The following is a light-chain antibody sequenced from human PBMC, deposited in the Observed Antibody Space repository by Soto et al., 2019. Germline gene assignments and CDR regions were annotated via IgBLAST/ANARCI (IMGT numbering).Light chain of an antibody. CDR1: SSDIGAYNF. CDR3: SSWTISTTMV. Sequence: QSALTQPASVSGSPGQSITISCTGTSSDIGAYNFVSWYQHHPGKAPKLMLYDVNIRPSGVSNRFSGSKSGNTASLTISGLQAEDEADYYCSSWTISTTMVFGGGTKVTVL. V-gene: IGLV2-14*03. CDR2: DVN. J-gene: IGLJ2*01.